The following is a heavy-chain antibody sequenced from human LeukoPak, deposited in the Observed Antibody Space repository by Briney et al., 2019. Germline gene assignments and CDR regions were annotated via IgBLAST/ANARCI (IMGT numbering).Heavy chain of an antibody. J-gene: IGHJ6*03. V-gene: IGHV4-59*01. CDR2: IYYSGST. CDR3: ARGDYYYSYYMDV. Sequence: PSETLSLTCIVSGGSISTYYWNWIRQPPGKGLEWIGYIYYSGSTNYNPSLKSRVTISVDTSKKQFSLKLSSVTAADTAMYYCARGDYYYSYYMDVWGKGTTVTVSS. CDR1: GGSISTYY.